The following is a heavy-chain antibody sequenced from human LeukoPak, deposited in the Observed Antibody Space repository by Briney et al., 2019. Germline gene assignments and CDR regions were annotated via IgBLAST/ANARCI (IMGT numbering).Heavy chain of an antibody. J-gene: IGHJ4*02. V-gene: IGHV3-48*03. CDR2: ISRSGSTI. CDR3: ARTSGDWAPFDY. D-gene: IGHD2-21*02. Sequence: GGSLRLSCAASGFSFSSYEMNWGRQAPGKGLEWVSYISRSGSTIYYADSVKGRFTISRDNAKNSLYLQMNSLRAEDTAVYYCARTSGDWAPFDYWGQGTLVTVSS. CDR1: GFSFSSYE.